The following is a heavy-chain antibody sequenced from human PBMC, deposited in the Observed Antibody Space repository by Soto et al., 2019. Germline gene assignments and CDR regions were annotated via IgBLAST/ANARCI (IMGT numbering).Heavy chain of an antibody. V-gene: IGHV3-48*02. J-gene: IGHJ4*02. CDR2: ISSGSNTI. CDR1: GFTFSSYS. Sequence: EVQLVESGGGLVQPGGSLRLSCAASGFTFSSYSMNWVRQAPGKGLEWVSYISSGSNTIYYADSVKGRFTISRDNAKNSLYLQVNSLRDEDTAVYYCAGVGYSSPFDYWGQGTLLTVCS. D-gene: IGHD5-18*01. CDR3: AGVGYSSPFDY.